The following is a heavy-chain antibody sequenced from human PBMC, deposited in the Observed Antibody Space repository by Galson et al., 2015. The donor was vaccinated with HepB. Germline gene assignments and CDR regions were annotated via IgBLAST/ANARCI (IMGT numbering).Heavy chain of an antibody. CDR1: GFRLDDYA. J-gene: IGHJ5*02. V-gene: IGHV3-9*01. CDR2: ISWNRGRI. CDR3: ARGVLERGEDSTGYFYNWFGA. Sequence: SLRLSCAASGFRLDDYAMHWVRQAPGKGLEWVSGISWNRGRIGYADSVKGRFTISADKANNSLFLQMNSLRAEDTALYYCARGVLERGEDSTGYFYNWFGAWGQGILVTVSS. D-gene: IGHD3-22*01.